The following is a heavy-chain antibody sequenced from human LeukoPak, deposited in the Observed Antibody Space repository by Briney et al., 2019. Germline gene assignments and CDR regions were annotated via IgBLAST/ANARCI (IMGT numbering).Heavy chain of an antibody. CDR1: GFTVSSNY. J-gene: IGHJ4*02. Sequence: GVSLRLFCTASGFTVSSNYMSWVRQAPGKGLERVSVIYSGGSTYYADSVKGRFTISRDNSKNTLYLQMNSLRAEDTAVYQCAIGSTHKRDYSSGWSDPSFDYWGQGTLVTVSS. V-gene: IGHV3-66*02. CDR2: IYSGGST. D-gene: IGHD6-19*01. CDR3: AIGSTHKRDYSSGWSDPSFDY.